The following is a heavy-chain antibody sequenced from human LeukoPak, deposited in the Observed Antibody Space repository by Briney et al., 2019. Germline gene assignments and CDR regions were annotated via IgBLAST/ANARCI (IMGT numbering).Heavy chain of an antibody. CDR2: IYSGGST. D-gene: IGHD2-2*03. CDR1: GASISSGTYY. CDR3: ASRGFASGYCSRNSCYDYYFYYMDV. Sequence: PSQTLSPTCTVSGASISSGTYYFTWIRQPAGKGLEWIGRIYSGGSTYYNPSLKSPVTISLDTSKNQFSLKLSSVTAADTAVYYCASRGFASGYCSRNSCYDYYFYYMDVWGKGTTVTVSS. V-gene: IGHV4-61*02. J-gene: IGHJ6*03.